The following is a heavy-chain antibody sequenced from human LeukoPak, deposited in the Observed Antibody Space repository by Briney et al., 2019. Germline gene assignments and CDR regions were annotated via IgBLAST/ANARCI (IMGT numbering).Heavy chain of an antibody. J-gene: IGHJ3*02. CDR1: GGSFSGYY. CDR2: ISQNGDS. V-gene: IGHV4-34*01. Sequence: PSETLSLTCAVYGGSFSGYYWTWIRQPPGKGLEWIAEISQNGDSNYNMSLKSRVTISLDKSKNQVSLKLNSVTAADTAVYYCARALGAFDIWGQGTMVTVSS. CDR3: ARALGAFDI.